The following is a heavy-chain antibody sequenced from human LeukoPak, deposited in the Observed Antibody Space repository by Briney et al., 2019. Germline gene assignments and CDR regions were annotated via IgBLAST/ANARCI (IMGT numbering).Heavy chain of an antibody. CDR3: ASRPGYSGYRGRGWFDP. D-gene: IGHD5-12*01. V-gene: IGHV4-34*01. Sequence: SETLSLTCAVYGGSFSGYYWSWIRQPPGKGLEWVGEINHIGSTNYNPALKRRVTISVDTSKNQFSLKLSSVTAADTAVYYCASRPGYSGYRGRGWFDPWGQGTLVTVSS. J-gene: IGHJ5*02. CDR2: INHIGST. CDR1: GGSFSGYY.